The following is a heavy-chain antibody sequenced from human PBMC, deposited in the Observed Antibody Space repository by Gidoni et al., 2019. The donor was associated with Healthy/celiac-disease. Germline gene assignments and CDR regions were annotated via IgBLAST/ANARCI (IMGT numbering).Heavy chain of an antibody. D-gene: IGHD3-3*01. CDR3: AKESGLTPDAFDI. V-gene: IGHV3-23*01. CDR2: ISVSGGST. Sequence: EVQLLESGGGWVQPGGSLRASGAATGVTVSSYAMSWVRQATGKGLGWGPAISVSGGSTYYAVSGMCRFTISRSNSKHTLYLQMNSRAEATAVYYCAKESGLTPDAFDIWGQGTMVTVSS. CDR1: GVTVSSYA. J-gene: IGHJ3*02.